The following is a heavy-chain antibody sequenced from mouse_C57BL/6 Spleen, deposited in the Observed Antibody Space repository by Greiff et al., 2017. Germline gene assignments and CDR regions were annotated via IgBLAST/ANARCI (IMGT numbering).Heavy chain of an antibody. CDR1: GFTFSSYA. J-gene: IGHJ2*01. CDR2: ISDGGSYT. V-gene: IGHV5-4*01. D-gene: IGHD2-4*01. Sequence: EVKLVESGGGLVKPGGSLKLSCAASGFTFSSYAMSWVRQTPEKRLEWVATISDGGSYTYYPDNVKGRFTISRDNAKNNLYLQMSHLKSEDTAMYYCARDLYDYDDYWGQGTTLTVSS. CDR3: ARDLYDYDDY.